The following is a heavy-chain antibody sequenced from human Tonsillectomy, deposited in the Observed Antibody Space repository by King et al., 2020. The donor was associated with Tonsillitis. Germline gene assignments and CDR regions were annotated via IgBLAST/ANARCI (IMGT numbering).Heavy chain of an antibody. CDR1: GFTVSSSY. Sequence: VQLVESGGGLIQPGGSLRLSCAASGFTVSSSYMNWIRQGPGKGLEWVSVIYGDLTTHYADSVKGRFTISRDSSKNTVYLQMNSLRAEDTAVYYCARDRVTTGITFSDTFDLWGQGTMVTVSS. J-gene: IGHJ3*01. CDR2: IYGDLTT. V-gene: IGHV3-53*01. D-gene: IGHD1-1*01. CDR3: ARDRVTTGITFSDTFDL.